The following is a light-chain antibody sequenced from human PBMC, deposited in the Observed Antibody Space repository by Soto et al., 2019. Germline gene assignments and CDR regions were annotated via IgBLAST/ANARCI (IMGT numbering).Light chain of an antibody. CDR1: QGISSY. J-gene: IGKJ4*01. CDR3: QQLNGFPRSQLPSLT. Sequence: DIQLTQSPSFLSASVGDRVTITCRASQGISSYLAWYQQKPGKAPNLLIFTASTLQSGVPSRFSGSGSGTEFTLTISSLQPEDFAAYYCQQLNGFPRSQLPSLTFGGGTKVEIK. V-gene: IGKV1-9*01. CDR2: TAS.